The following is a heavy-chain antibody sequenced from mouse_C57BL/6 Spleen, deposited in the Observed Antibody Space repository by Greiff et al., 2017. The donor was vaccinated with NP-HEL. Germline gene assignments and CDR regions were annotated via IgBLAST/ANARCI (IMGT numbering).Heavy chain of an antibody. V-gene: IGHV5-9*01. CDR2: ISGGGGNT. CDR1: GFTFSSYT. CDR3: ARNHPRDYYAMDY. Sequence: EVKVVESGGGLVKPGGSLKLSCAASGFTFSSYTMSWVRQTPEKRLEWVATISGGGGNTYYPDSVKGRFTISRDNAKNTLYLQMSSLRSEDTALYYCARNHPRDYYAMDYWGQGTSVTVSS. J-gene: IGHJ4*01.